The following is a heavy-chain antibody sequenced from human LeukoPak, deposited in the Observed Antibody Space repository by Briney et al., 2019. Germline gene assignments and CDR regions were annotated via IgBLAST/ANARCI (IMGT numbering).Heavy chain of an antibody. CDR2: ISGSGGST. Sequence: PAGSLTLSCSASGFTFSSYAMSWVRQAPGKELEWVSAISGSGGSTYYADSVKGRFTISRDNSKNTLYLQMNSLRAEDTAVYYCAKDFENGYSYGLYYYYYGMDVWGQGTTVTVSS. J-gene: IGHJ6*02. D-gene: IGHD5-18*01. CDR3: AKDFENGYSYGLYYYYYGMDV. V-gene: IGHV3-23*01. CDR1: GFTFSSYA.